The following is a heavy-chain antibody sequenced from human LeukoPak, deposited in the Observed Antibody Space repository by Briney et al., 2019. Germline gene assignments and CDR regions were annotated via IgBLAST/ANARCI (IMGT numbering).Heavy chain of an antibody. J-gene: IGHJ3*02. CDR2: INHSGST. D-gene: IGHD5-12*01. CDR1: GGSFSGYY. Sequence: SETLSLTCAVYGGSFSGYYWSWIRQPPGKGLEWIGEINHSGSTNYNPSLKSRVTISVDTSKNQFSLKLSSVTAADTAVYYCARETVWWLHRPDFDIWGQGTMVTVSS. CDR3: ARETVWWLHRPDFDI. V-gene: IGHV4-34*01.